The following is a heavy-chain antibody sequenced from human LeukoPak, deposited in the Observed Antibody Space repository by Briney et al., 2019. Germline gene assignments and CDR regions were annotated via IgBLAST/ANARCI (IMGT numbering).Heavy chain of an antibody. Sequence: PGGSLRLSCAPSGFTFSDYYMSWIRQPPGKGLEWVSYISSSGGTIYYADSVKGRPTISRDNATNSLYLQMNSLRAEDTAVYYCAREPDGSGYYHWFDPWGQGTLVTVSS. CDR3: AREPDGSGYYHWFDP. J-gene: IGHJ5*02. V-gene: IGHV3-11*01. CDR1: GFTFSDYY. D-gene: IGHD3-22*01. CDR2: ISSSGGTI.